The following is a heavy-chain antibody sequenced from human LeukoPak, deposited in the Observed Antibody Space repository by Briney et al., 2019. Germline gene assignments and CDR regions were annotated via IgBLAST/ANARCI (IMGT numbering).Heavy chain of an antibody. Sequence: GGSLRLSCAASGFTFSSYWMHWVRQAPGKGLVWVSRINSDGSSTSYADSVKGRFTISRDNSKNTLYLQMNSLRAEDTAVYYCAKVARRIGNPLSYFDYWGQGTLVTVSS. D-gene: IGHD2/OR15-2a*01. J-gene: IGHJ4*02. V-gene: IGHV3-74*01. CDR1: GFTFSSYW. CDR3: AKVARRIGNPLSYFDY. CDR2: INSDGSST.